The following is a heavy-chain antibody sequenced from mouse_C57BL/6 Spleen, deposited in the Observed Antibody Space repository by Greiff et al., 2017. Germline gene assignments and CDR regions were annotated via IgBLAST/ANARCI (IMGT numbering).Heavy chain of an antibody. Sequence: QVQLKESGAELVRPGASVTLSCKASGYTFTDYEMHWVKQTPVHGLEWIGAIDPETGGTAYNQKFKGKAILTADKSSSTAYMELRSLTSEDSAVYYCTRRDSNFSAWFAYWGQGPLVTVSA. J-gene: IGHJ3*01. V-gene: IGHV1-15*01. CDR2: IDPETGGT. D-gene: IGHD2-5*01. CDR1: GYTFTDYE. CDR3: TRRDSNFSAWFAY.